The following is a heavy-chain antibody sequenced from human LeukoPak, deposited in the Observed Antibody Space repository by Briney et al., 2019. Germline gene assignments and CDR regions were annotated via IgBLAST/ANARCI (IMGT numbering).Heavy chain of an antibody. CDR3: ARGLREGWFGELYY. V-gene: IGHV1-2*06. D-gene: IGHD3-10*01. CDR1: GYTFIGYY. J-gene: IGHJ4*02. CDR2: INPNSGGT. Sequence: ASVKVSCKASGYTFIGYYMHWVRQAPGQGLEWMGRINPNSGGTNYAQKFQGRVTMTRDTSISTAYMELSRLRSDDTAVYYCARGLREGWFGELYYWGQGTLVTVSS.